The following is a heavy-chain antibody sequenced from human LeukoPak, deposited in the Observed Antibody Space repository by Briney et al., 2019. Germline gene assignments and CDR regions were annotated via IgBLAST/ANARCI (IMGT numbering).Heavy chain of an antibody. V-gene: IGHV3-43D*03. CDR3: VKDRHSGTHGGGDFFHY. J-gene: IGHJ4*02. CDR2: INSDGDTT. Sequence: GGSLRLSCEASGFTFHDYAMHWVRQVPGKGLEWVSVINSDGDTTNYAHSVKGRFSISRDNSKNSLYLQMYSLTAEDTSLYHCVKDRHSGTHGGGDFFHYWGQGTLVTVSS. D-gene: IGHD1-1*01. CDR1: GFTFHDYA.